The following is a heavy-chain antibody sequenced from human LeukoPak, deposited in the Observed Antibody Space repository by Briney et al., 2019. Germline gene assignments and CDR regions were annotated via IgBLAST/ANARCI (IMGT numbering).Heavy chain of an antibody. V-gene: IGHV4-39*01. CDR2: IYYSGST. J-gene: IGHJ4*02. D-gene: IGHD3-22*01. CDR1: GGSISSNNYF. CDR3: ARLAGYYYDSSGYPKLSFLIDY. Sequence: SETLSLTCTVSGGSISSNNYFWGCIRQPPGKGLEWIGSIYYSGSTSYNPSLKSRVTMSVDTSKNQFSLKLSSVTAADTAVYYCARLAGYYYDSSGYPKLSFLIDYWGQGTLVTASS.